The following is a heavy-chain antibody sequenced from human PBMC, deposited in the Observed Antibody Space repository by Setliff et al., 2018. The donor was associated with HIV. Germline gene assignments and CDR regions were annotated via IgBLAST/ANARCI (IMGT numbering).Heavy chain of an antibody. CDR3: ASWGRARRANYNFWSGPSWFGP. CDR1: GDSVSSSNCY. Sequence: SETLSLTCTVSGDSVSSSNCYWGWIRQPPGKGLEWIGYIYYNGSSYHNPSLKSRVTISVDTSKNQFSLNLRSVTAADTAVYYCASWGRARRANYNFWSGPSWFGPWGQGILVTVSS. J-gene: IGHJ5*02. V-gene: IGHV4-31*03. D-gene: IGHD3-3*01. CDR2: IYYNGSS.